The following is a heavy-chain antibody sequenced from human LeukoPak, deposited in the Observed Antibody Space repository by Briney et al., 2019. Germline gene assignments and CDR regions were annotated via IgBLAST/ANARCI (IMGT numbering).Heavy chain of an antibody. Sequence: AGGSLRLSCVVSGFTLPYGMSWVRQAPGKGLEWVSYVSATGYTTSYADSVKGRFTISRDNAKNTVFLRMDSLRADDTAVYYCAKDQYGVYLTMIVGVDYWGQGTLVTVSS. D-gene: IGHD3-22*01. J-gene: IGHJ4*02. CDR1: GFTLPYG. CDR2: VSATGYTT. V-gene: IGHV3-23*01. CDR3: AKDQYGVYLTMIVGVDY.